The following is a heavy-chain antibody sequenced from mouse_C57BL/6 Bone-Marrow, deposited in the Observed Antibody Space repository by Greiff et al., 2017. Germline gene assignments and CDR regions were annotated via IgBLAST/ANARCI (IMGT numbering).Heavy chain of an antibody. CDR3: TGITTVVGGNYFDY. D-gene: IGHD1-1*01. CDR2: IYPGKSDT. V-gene: IGHV1-5*01. J-gene: IGHJ2*01. CDR1: GYTFTSYW. Sequence: VQLQQSGTVLARPGASVKMSCKTSGYTFTSYWMHWVKQRPGPGLEWIGAIYPGKSDTRYNQKFKGKAKLTAVQSANTAYMELSSLTNEDSAVYYCTGITTVVGGNYFDYWGQGTTLTVSS.